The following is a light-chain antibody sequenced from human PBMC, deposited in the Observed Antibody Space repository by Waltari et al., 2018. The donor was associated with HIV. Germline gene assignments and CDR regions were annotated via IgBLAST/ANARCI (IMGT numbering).Light chain of an antibody. CDR3: QAWGSSTSGV. V-gene: IGLV3-1*01. CDR2: QDN. CDR1: ELGDKY. J-gene: IGLJ2*01. Sequence: HSVAVSPGQTATIPCSGYELGDKYTCWYQQKPGQSPLLVIYQDNKRPSGIPERFSGSSSGHTATLTISGTLPMDEADYYCQAWGSSTSGVFGRGTKLTVL.